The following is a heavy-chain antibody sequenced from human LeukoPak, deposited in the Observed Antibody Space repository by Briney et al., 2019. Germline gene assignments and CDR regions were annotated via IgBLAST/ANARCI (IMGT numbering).Heavy chain of an antibody. CDR2: ISNDGSNK. Sequence: GGSLRLSCAASGFTFSSYGMHWVRQAPGKGLEWVAIISNDGSNKHYADSVKGRFTVSRDNSENTLYLQMNSLRAEDTAMYYCTPSPGDTVTTDYWGQGTLVTVSS. D-gene: IGHD4-17*01. CDR3: TPSPGDTVTTDY. J-gene: IGHJ4*02. V-gene: IGHV3-30*03. CDR1: GFTFSSYG.